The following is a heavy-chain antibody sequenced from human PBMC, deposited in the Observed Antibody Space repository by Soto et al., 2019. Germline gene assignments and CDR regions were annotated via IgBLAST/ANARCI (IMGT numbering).Heavy chain of an antibody. V-gene: IGHV1-69*12. J-gene: IGHJ6*02. CDR1: GGTFSSYA. D-gene: IGHD6-13*01. CDR2: IIPIFGTA. Sequence: QVQLVQSGAEVKKPGSSVKVSCKASGGTFSSYAISWVRQAPGQGLEWMGGIIPIFGTANYAQKFQGRVTITADESTSTAYMELSSLRSEDTAVYYCAREREGIAAAFYYYGMDVWGQGTTVTVSS. CDR3: AREREGIAAAFYYYGMDV.